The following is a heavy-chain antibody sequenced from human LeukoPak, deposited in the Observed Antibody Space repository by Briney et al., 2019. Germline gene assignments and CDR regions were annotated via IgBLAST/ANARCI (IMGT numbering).Heavy chain of an antibody. J-gene: IGHJ3*01. CDR3: ARDKRGDAFDL. Sequence: GASVKVSCKASGYTFSSDDINWVRQATGQGPEWMGWMNPDSGRTDYAPKFQGRVSFTRNTSINAAYMELSLLTSEDTAVYYCARDKRGDAFDLWGQGTMVTASS. CDR2: MNPDSGRT. CDR1: GYTFSSDD. V-gene: IGHV1-8*03.